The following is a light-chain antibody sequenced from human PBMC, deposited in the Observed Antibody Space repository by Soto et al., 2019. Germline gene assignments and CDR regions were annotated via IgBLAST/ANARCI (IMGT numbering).Light chain of an antibody. CDR2: KAS. V-gene: IGKV1-5*03. Sequence: DIQMTLSPSTLSASVGDRVTITCRASQTIRSWLAWYQQKPGKAPKLLIYKASNLESGVPSRFRGSESGTEFTFSISSLQPDDFATYYCQQYDTYSSTYGGGTKVEI. CDR3: QQYDTYSST. CDR1: QTIRSW. J-gene: IGKJ4*01.